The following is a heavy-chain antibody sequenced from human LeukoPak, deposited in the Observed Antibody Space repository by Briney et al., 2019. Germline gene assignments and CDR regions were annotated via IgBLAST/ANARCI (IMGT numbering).Heavy chain of an antibody. CDR3: ARGGSGSYLLVD. D-gene: IGHD3-10*01. CDR1: GFTFSSYA. J-gene: IGHJ4*02. CDR2: ISSSSSYI. Sequence: GGSLRLSCAASGFTFSSYAMSWVRQAPGKGLEWVSSISSSSSYIYYADSVKGRFTISRDNAKNSLYLQMNSLRAEDTAVYYCARGGSGSYLLVDWGQGTLVTVSS. V-gene: IGHV3-21*01.